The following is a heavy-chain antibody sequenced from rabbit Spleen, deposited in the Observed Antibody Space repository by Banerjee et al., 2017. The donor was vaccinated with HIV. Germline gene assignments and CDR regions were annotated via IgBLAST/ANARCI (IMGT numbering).Heavy chain of an antibody. V-gene: IGHV1S40*01. Sequence: QSLEESGGDLVKPGGSLTLTCKASGVSFSNEYDMCWVRHAPGKGLEWISCINNVSGRIFYASWAKGRFMISKTSSTMMTLQMTRLTAADTANYFCARDLVDVIGWNVSLWGPGTLVTVS. D-gene: IGHD1-1*01. J-gene: IGHJ4*01. CDR2: INNVSGRI. CDR1: GVSFSNEYD. CDR3: ARDLVDVIGWNVSL.